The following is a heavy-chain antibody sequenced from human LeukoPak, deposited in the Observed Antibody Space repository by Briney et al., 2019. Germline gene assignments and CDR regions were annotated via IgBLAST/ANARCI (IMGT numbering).Heavy chain of an antibody. Sequence: GASVKVSCKASGYTFTGYYMHWVRQAPGQGLEWVGWINPNSGGTNYAQKFQGRVTMTRDTSISTAYMELSRLRSDDTAVYYCARSEQHDFWSGCYLVYWGQGTLVTVSS. CDR2: INPNSGGT. CDR3: ARSEQHDFWSGCYLVY. CDR1: GYTFTGYY. J-gene: IGHJ4*02. V-gene: IGHV1-2*02. D-gene: IGHD3-3*01.